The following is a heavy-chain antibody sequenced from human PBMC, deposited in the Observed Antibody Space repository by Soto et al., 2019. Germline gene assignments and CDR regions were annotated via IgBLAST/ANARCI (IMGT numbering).Heavy chain of an antibody. CDR3: ARVGESSIDFWSGFIDY. D-gene: IGHD3-3*01. Sequence: PPETLYLTCAVSAYSISSGYYWAWIRQPPGKGLEWIGSIYHSGSTYYNPSLKSRVTISVDTSKNQFSLKLSSVTAADTAVYYCARVGESSIDFWSGFIDYWGQGTLVTVSS. CDR1: AYSISSGYY. V-gene: IGHV4-38-2*01. CDR2: IYHSGST. J-gene: IGHJ4*02.